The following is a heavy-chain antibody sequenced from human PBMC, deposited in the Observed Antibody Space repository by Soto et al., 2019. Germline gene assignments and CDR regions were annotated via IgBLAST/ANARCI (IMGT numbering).Heavy chain of an antibody. CDR1: GFTFSSYG. Sequence: GGSLRLSCAASGFTFSSYGMHWVRQAPGKGLEWVGRIKSKTYGGTTDYAAPVKGRFTISRDDSKNTLYLQMDSLKTEDTAVYYCTTDGRMVSFWDYYGMDVWGQGTTVTVSS. CDR3: TTDGRMVSFWDYYGMDV. V-gene: IGHV3-15*07. J-gene: IGHJ6*02. CDR2: IKSKTYGGTT. D-gene: IGHD3-3*01.